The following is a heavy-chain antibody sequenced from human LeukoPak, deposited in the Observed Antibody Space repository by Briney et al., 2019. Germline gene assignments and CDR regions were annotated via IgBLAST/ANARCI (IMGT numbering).Heavy chain of an antibody. CDR1: GFTFSIYA. CDR2: MYSGGET. V-gene: IGHV3-66*02. CDR3: ASRVPLDY. J-gene: IGHJ4*02. D-gene: IGHD2-2*01. Sequence: GGSLRLSCAASGFTFSIYAMNWVRQAPGKGLEWVSLMYSGGETFYADSVKGRLTISRDTSKNTVFLQMNSLREEDTAVYFCASRVPLDYWGQGTLVTVSS.